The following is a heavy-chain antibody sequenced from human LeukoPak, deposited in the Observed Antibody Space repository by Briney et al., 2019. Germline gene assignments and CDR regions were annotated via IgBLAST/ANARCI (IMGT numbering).Heavy chain of an antibody. D-gene: IGHD6-13*01. V-gene: IGHV4-38-2*02. CDR2: IYHSGST. CDR1: RYSMSSGYY. Sequence: SETLSLTCTVSRYSMSSGYYWAWIRQPPGKGLEWIGSIYHSGSTYYNPSLKSRVTISVDTSTNQFSLKLSSVTAADTAVYYCARESFGYSSSWQNAFDIWGQGTLVTVSS. J-gene: IGHJ3*02. CDR3: ARESFGYSSSWQNAFDI.